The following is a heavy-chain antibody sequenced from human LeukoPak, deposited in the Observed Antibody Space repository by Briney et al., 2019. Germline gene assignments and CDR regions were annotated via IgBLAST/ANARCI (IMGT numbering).Heavy chain of an antibody. J-gene: IGHJ5*02. CDR3: ARAYCGGDCYPINWFDP. Sequence: SETLSLTCAVYGGSFSGYYWSWIRQPPGKGLEWIGEINHSGSTNYNPSLKSRVTISVDTSKNQVSLKLSSVTAADTAVYYCARAYCGGDCYPINWFDPWGQGTLVTVSS. CDR2: INHSGST. D-gene: IGHD2-21*01. V-gene: IGHV4-34*01. CDR1: GGSFSGYY.